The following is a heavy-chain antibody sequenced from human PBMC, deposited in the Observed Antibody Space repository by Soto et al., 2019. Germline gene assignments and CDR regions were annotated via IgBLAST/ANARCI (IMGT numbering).Heavy chain of an antibody. V-gene: IGHV3-7*04. Sequence: PGGSLRLSCVGSGFTFSSHWINWIRRAPGKGLEWLAVIKQDGTEKKYVDSVRGRFTISRDNAKNSVYLQMNSLSVDDTAVYFCARDWFMDYWGQGTLVTVSS. J-gene: IGHJ4*02. CDR3: ARDWFMDY. CDR2: IKQDGTEK. D-gene: IGHD3-10*01. CDR1: GFTFSSHW.